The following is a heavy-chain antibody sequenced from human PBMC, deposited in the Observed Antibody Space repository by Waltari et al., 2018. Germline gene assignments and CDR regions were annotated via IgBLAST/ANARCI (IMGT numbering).Heavy chain of an antibody. CDR2: ISWDGGST. CDR3: AKDMAYGDYGLSAFDI. J-gene: IGHJ3*02. CDR1: GFTFDDYT. Sequence: EVQLVESGGVVVQPGGSLRLSCAASGFTFDDYTMHWVRQAPGKGLEWVSLISWDGGSTYYADSVKSRFTISRDNSKNSLYLQMNSLRTEDTALYYCAKDMAYGDYGLSAFDIWGQGTMVTVSS. D-gene: IGHD4-17*01. V-gene: IGHV3-43*01.